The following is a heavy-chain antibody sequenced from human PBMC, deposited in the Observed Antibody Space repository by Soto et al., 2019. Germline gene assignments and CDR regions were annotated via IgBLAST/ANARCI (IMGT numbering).Heavy chain of an antibody. D-gene: IGHD2-2*01. J-gene: IGHJ5*02. Sequence: ASVKVSCKASGYTFTSYGISWVRQAPGQGLEWMGWISAYNGNTNYAQKLQGRVTMTTDTSTSTAYMELRSLRSDDTAVYYCARDIVVVKAATLVRFDTWGQGTLVTVSS. CDR3: ARDIVVVKAATLVRFDT. CDR2: ISAYNGNT. CDR1: GYTFTSYG. V-gene: IGHV1-18*01.